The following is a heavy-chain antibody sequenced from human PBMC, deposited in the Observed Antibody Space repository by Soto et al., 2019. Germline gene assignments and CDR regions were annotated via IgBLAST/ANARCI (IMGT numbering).Heavy chain of an antibody. J-gene: IGHJ4*02. D-gene: IGHD6-19*01. V-gene: IGHV3-21*01. CDR2: ISSSSSYI. CDR1: GFPFISYS. CDR3: ARDYYTGYSSGWWIDY. Sequence: GGSLRLSCASSGFPFISYSMNGVRQAPGKGLEWVSSISSSSSYIYYADSVKGRFTISRDNAKNSLHLQMNSLRAEDTAVYYCARDYYTGYSSGWWIDYWGQGTLVTVSS.